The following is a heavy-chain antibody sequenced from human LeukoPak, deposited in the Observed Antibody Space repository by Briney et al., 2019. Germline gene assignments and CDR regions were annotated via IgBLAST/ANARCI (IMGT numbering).Heavy chain of an antibody. Sequence: GGSLRLSCAASGFTVSSTYMSWVRQAPGKGLEWVSVIYSGGSTYYADSVKGRFTISRDNSKNTLYLQMNSLRAEDTAVYYCARDRLYNSSSEDYWGQGTLATVSS. CDR3: ARDRLYNSSSEDY. J-gene: IGHJ4*02. CDR1: GFTVSSTY. D-gene: IGHD6-6*01. CDR2: IYSGGST. V-gene: IGHV3-53*01.